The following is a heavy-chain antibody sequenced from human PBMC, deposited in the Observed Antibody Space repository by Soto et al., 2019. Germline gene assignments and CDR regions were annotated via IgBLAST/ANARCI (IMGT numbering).Heavy chain of an antibody. CDR3: ARHPPMTTVTTNYYYYMDV. J-gene: IGHJ6*03. D-gene: IGHD4-4*01. CDR2: IYYSGST. V-gene: IGHV4-59*08. Sequence: SETLSLTCTVSGGSISSYYWSWIRQPPGKGLEWIGYIYYSGSTNYNPSLKSRVTISEDTSKNQFSLKLSSVTAADTAVYYCARHPPMTTVTTNYYYYMDVWGKGTTVTVSS. CDR1: GGSISSYY.